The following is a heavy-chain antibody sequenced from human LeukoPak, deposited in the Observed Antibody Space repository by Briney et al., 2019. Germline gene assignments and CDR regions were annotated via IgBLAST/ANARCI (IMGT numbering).Heavy chain of an antibody. D-gene: IGHD2-21*01. J-gene: IGHJ5*02. V-gene: IGHV3-74*01. CDR2: IKSDGSST. CDR1: GFTFSSYW. CDR3: ARDPGGGGAKGHNWFDP. Sequence: GGSLRLSCAASGFTFSSYWMHWVRQAPGKGLVWVSRIKSDGSSTSYADSVKGRFTISRYNAKNTLYLQMNSLRAEDTAVYYCARDPGGGGAKGHNWFDPWGQGTLVTVSS.